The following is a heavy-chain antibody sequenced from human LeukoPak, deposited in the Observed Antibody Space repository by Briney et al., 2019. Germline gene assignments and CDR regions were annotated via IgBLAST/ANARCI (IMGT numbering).Heavy chain of an antibody. Sequence: GESLKISCKGSGYSSTSYWISWVRQMPGKGLEWMGRIDPSDSYTNYSPSFQGHVTISADKSISTAYLQWSSLKASDTAMYYCARSLYYYGSGSSEFDYWGQGTLVTVSS. CDR3: ARSLYYYGSGSSEFDY. D-gene: IGHD3-10*01. CDR2: IDPSDSYT. CDR1: GYSSTSYW. J-gene: IGHJ4*02. V-gene: IGHV5-10-1*01.